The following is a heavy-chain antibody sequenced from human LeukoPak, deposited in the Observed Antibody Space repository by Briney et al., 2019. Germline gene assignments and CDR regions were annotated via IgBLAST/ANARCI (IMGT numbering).Heavy chain of an antibody. D-gene: IGHD2-2*01. Sequence: SETLSLTCAVSGYSISSGYYWGWIRQPPGKGLEWIGSIYHSESTYCNPSLKSRVTISVDTSKNQFSLKLSSVTAADTAVYYCARHARHAPFDYWGQGTLVTVSS. CDR3: ARHARHAPFDY. CDR2: IYHSEST. V-gene: IGHV4-38-2*01. CDR1: GYSISSGYY. J-gene: IGHJ4*02.